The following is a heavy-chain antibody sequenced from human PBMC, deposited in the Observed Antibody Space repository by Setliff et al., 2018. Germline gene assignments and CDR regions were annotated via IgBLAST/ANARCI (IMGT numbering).Heavy chain of an antibody. D-gene: IGHD3-10*01. J-gene: IGHJ5*02. V-gene: IGHV1-2*02. CDR3: ARVATLIRGVTVNWFDP. CDR2: INPDSGVT. Sequence: ASVKVSCKASGYTFTGYYMHWIRQAPGQGLEWVGWINPDSGVTNYAQKFQGRVTMTRDTSISTAYMELSSLRSDDTAVYYCARVATLIRGVTVNWFDPWGQGTLVTVSS. CDR1: GYTFTGYY.